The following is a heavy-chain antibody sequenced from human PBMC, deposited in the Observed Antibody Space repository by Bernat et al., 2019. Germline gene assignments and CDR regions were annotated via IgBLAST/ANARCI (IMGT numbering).Heavy chain of an antibody. D-gene: IGHD3-22*01. V-gene: IGHV3-13*04. CDR2: IGTAGDT. CDR1: GFTFSSYD. Sequence: EVQLVESGGGLVQPGGSLRLSCAASGFTFSSYDMHWVCQATGKGLEWVSAIGTAGDTYYPGSVKGRFTISRENAKNSLYLQMNSLRAGDTAVYYCARADYYYDSSGNLHPRGFDPWGQGTLVTVSS. J-gene: IGHJ5*02. CDR3: ARADYYYDSSGNLHPRGFDP.